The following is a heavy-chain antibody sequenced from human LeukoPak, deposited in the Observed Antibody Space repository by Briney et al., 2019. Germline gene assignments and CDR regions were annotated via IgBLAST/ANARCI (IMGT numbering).Heavy chain of an antibody. CDR2: INHSGST. CDR3: ARGLARYSSGWYAY. CDR1: GGSFGGYY. V-gene: IGHV4-34*01. J-gene: IGHJ4*02. Sequence: PSETLSLTCAVYGGSFGGYYWSWIRQPPGKGLEWIGEINHSGSTNYNPSLKSRVTISVDTSKNQFSLKLSSVTAADTAVYYCARGLARYSSGWYAYWGQGTLVTVSS. D-gene: IGHD6-19*01.